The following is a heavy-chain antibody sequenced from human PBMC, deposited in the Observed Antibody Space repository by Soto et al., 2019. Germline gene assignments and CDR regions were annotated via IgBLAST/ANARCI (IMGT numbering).Heavy chain of an antibody. J-gene: IGHJ4*02. CDR1: GFTFSSYA. V-gene: IGHV3-23*01. CDR3: AKTSMVRGVNDY. CDR2: ISGSGGST. Sequence: EVQLLESGGGLVQPGGSLRLSCAASGFTFSSYAMSWVRQAPGKGLEWVSAISGSGGSTYYADSVKGRFTISRDNSKNTLYLQMNSLRAEDTAVHYCAKTSMVRGVNDYWGQGTLVTVSS. D-gene: IGHD3-10*01.